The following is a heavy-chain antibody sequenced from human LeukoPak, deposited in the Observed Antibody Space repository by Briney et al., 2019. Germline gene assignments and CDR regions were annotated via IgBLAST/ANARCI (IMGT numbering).Heavy chain of an antibody. CDR2: MNPNSGNT. J-gene: IGHJ4*02. CDR3: ARVHSYDGNLNFDY. D-gene: IGHD1-1*01. V-gene: IGHV1-8*01. CDR1: GYTFTSYD. Sequence: ASVKVSRKASGYTFTSYDINWVRQATGQGLEWLGWMNPNSGNTGYAQKFQGRVTITRNTSISTAYMELSSLRSEDTAVYYCARVHSYDGNLNFDYWGQGTLVTVSS.